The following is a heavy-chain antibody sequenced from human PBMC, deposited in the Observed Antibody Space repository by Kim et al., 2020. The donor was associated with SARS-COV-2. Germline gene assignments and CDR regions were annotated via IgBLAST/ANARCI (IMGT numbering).Heavy chain of an antibody. J-gene: IGHJ1*01. CDR2: IKQDGSEK. Sequence: GGSLRLSCAASGFTFTNYWMTWVRQAPGKGLEWVANIKQDGSEKYYVDSVKGRFTISRDNAKNSLCLQMNSLRAEDTAVYYCAGGGRYFQPWGQGPLDTV. CDR1: GFTFTNYW. D-gene: IGHD2-15*01. CDR3: AGGGRYFQP. V-gene: IGHV3-7*04.